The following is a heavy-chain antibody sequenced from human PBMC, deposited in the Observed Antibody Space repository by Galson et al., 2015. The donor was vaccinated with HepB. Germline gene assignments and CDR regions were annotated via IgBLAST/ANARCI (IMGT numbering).Heavy chain of an antibody. CDR1: EFTSSSYW. CDR3: ARRLSLVRGIITKPDYSHGMDV. D-gene: IGHD3-10*01. J-gene: IGHJ6*02. CDR2: INPDGSEK. V-gene: IGHV3-7*03. Sequence: LRLSCAASEFTSSSYWMNWVRQAPGKGLEWVANINPDGSEKYYAASQKGRFTISRDNAKNSLYLQMDSLRAEDTAVYYCARRLSLVRGIITKPDYSHGMDVWGQGTTVTVAS.